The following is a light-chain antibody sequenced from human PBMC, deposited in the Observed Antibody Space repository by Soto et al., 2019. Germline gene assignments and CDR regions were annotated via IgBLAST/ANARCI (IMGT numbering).Light chain of an antibody. V-gene: IGLV6-57*04. CDR1: SGSIASNF. CDR2: EDN. J-gene: IGLJ2*01. Sequence: NFMLTQPHSVSESPGKTVTISCTRSSGSIASNFVQWYQQRPGSAPTTVIYEDNQRPSGVPDRFSGSIDGSSNSASLTISGLKTEDEADYYCQSSDNSDHVVFGGGTQLTV. CDR3: QSSDNSDHVV.